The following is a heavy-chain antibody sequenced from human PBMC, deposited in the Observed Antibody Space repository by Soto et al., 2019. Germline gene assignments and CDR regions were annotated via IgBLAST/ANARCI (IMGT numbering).Heavy chain of an antibody. Sequence: SETLSLTCAVSGGSISSSNWWSWVRQPPGKELEWIGEIYHSGSTNYNPSLKSRVTISVDKSKNQFSLKLSSVTAADTAVYYCARARMVVGATEGHYYYYGMDVWGQGTTVTVSS. CDR1: GGSISSSNW. D-gene: IGHD1-26*01. J-gene: IGHJ6*02. CDR3: ARARMVVGATEGHYYYYGMDV. CDR2: IYHSGST. V-gene: IGHV4-4*02.